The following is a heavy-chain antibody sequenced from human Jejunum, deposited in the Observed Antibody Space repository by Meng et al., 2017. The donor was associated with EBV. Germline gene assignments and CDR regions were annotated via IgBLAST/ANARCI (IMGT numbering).Heavy chain of an antibody. J-gene: IGHJ4*02. Sequence: QGQVQQGGAGPVRPSETLSLTCAVYGGSFSDYYWSWIRQPPGKGLEWIGEIDHSGRTNYNPSLKSRVTLSLLTSKDHFSLRLSSVTAADTAVYYCATFNCTVGTCSFDSWGQGTLVTVSS. CDR1: GGSFSDYY. V-gene: IGHV4-34*01. CDR3: ATFNCTVGTCSFDS. D-gene: IGHD2-8*02. CDR2: IDHSGRT.